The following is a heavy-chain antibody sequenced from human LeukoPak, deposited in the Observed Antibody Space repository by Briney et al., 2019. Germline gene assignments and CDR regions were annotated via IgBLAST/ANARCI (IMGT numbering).Heavy chain of an antibody. J-gene: IGHJ3*02. Sequence: PSETLSLTCTVSGGPISNYYWSWIRQPPGKGLEWIGYICCSGSTNYNPSLKSRVTMSLDTSKSQFSLKLSSVTAADTAVYYCARHWLTDPFDIWGQGTMVTVSS. V-gene: IGHV4-59*08. CDR3: ARHWLTDPFDI. D-gene: IGHD6-19*01. CDR2: ICCSGST. CDR1: GGPISNYY.